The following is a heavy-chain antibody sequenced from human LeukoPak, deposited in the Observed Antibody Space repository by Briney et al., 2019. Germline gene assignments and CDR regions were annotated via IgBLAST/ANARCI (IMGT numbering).Heavy chain of an antibody. J-gene: IGHJ4*02. CDR1: GFTFSRFW. V-gene: IGHV3-7*04. Sequence: PGGSLRLSCAASGFTFSRFWMSWVRQAPGKGLEYVANIKEDGSEKYYEDSVKGRFTISRDNAKNSLYLQMSSLRVEDTAVYYCARDISPEKGQQLANWGQGTQVTVSS. CDR2: IKEDGSEK. D-gene: IGHD6-13*01. CDR3: ARDISPEKGQQLAN.